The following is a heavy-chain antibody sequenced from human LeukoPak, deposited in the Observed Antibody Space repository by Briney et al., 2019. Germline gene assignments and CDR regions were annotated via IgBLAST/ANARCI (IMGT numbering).Heavy chain of an antibody. D-gene: IGHD1-26*01. J-gene: IGHJ6*03. V-gene: IGHV3-21*01. CDR1: EFIFSTYN. CDR3: ARDPYSGGYGAYYYYYMDV. Sequence: AGGSLRLSCSASEFIFSTYNMNWVRQAPGKALEWVSSITSSSSHTYYADSVKGRYTISRDNAKNSLYLQMDSLRAEDTAVYYCARDPYSGGYGAYYYYYMDVWGKGTTVTISS. CDR2: ITSSSSHT.